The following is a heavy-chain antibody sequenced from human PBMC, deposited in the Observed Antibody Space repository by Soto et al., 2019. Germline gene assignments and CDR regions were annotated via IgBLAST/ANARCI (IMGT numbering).Heavy chain of an antibody. CDR3: TKSRRGILMVYGFGGMDV. Sequence: GGSLRLSCAASGFTVNSHAMSWVRQAPGKGLEWVASISGSGDGTYYGDSVKGRFTISRDSSSSTLYLQMNNLRGEDTAVYFCTKSRRGILMVYGFGGMDVWGQGTTVTVSS. CDR1: GFTVNSHA. D-gene: IGHD2-8*01. CDR2: ISGSGDGT. J-gene: IGHJ6*02. V-gene: IGHV3-23*01.